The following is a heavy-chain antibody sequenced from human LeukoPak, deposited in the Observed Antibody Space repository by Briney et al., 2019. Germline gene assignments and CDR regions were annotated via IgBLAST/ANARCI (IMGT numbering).Heavy chain of an antibody. Sequence: SETLSFTCTVSGGSISSSSYYWGWIRQPPGKGLEWIGSIYYSGSTYYNPSLKSRVTISVDTSKNQFSLNLSSVTAADTAVYYCARVKGYYDFWSGPIDYWGQGTLVTVSS. CDR2: IYYSGST. D-gene: IGHD3-3*01. J-gene: IGHJ4*02. V-gene: IGHV4-39*07. CDR1: GGSISSSSYY. CDR3: ARVKGYYDFWSGPIDY.